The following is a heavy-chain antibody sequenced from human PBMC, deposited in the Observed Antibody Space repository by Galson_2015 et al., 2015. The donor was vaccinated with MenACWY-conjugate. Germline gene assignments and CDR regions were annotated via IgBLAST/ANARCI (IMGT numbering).Heavy chain of an antibody. CDR2: IKQDGSEK. CDR3: ARDLGFYCSRNDCYSPY. D-gene: IGHD2-2*01. J-gene: IGHJ4*02. Sequence: SLRLSCAASGFIFNNYWMSWVRQVPGKGPEWEANIKQDGSEKYYVDSVRGRFTISRDNAKNSLYLQMNSLRAEDTAVYYCARDLGFYCSRNDCYSPYWGQGTLVTVSS. V-gene: IGHV3-7*03. CDR1: GFIFNNYW.